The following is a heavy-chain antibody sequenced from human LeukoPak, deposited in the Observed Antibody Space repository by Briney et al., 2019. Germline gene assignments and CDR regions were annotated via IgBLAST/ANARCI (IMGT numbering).Heavy chain of an antibody. V-gene: IGHV3-23*01. D-gene: IGHD3-22*01. Sequence: GGSLRLSCAASGFTFSSYAMSWVRQAPGKGLEWVSAISGSGGSTYYADSVKGRFTTSRDNSKNTLYLQMNSLRAEDTAVYYCAKDFRAEYYYDSSGYQVDYWGQGTLVTVSS. J-gene: IGHJ4*02. CDR1: GFTFSSYA. CDR3: AKDFRAEYYYDSSGYQVDY. CDR2: ISGSGGST.